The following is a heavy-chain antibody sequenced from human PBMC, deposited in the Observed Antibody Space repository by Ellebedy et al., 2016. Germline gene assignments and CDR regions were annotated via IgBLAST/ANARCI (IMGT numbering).Heavy chain of an antibody. J-gene: IGHJ4*02. CDR2: ISYDGSNK. Sequence: GESLKISCAASGFTFSSYAMHWVRQAPGKGLEWVAVISYDGSNKYYADSVKGRFTISRDNSKNTLYLQMNSLRAEDTAVYYCARGAGYSSGWSRWGQGTLVTVSS. V-gene: IGHV3-30-3*01. D-gene: IGHD6-19*01. CDR3: ARGAGYSSGWSR. CDR1: GFTFSSYA.